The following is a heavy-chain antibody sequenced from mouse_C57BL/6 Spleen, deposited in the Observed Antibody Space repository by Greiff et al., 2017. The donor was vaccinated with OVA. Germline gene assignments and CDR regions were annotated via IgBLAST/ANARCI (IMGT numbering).Heavy chain of an antibody. CDR3: ARDGLDYGSSDWYFDV. D-gene: IGHD1-1*01. Sequence: EVQLQESGPELVKPGDSVKISCKASGYSFTGYFMNWVMQSHGKSLEWIGRINPYNGDTFYNQKFKGKATLTVDKSSSTADMELRSLPSEDSAVYYCARDGLDYGSSDWYFDVWGTGTTVTVSS. V-gene: IGHV1-20*01. J-gene: IGHJ1*03. CDR2: INPYNGDT. CDR1: GYSFTGYF.